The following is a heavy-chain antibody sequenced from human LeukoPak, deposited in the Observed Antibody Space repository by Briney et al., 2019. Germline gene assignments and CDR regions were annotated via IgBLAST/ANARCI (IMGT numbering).Heavy chain of an antibody. CDR2: INSDGSST. CDR1: GFTFSSYW. Sequence: GGSLRLSWAGSGFTFSSYWMYWVRQAPGKGLVWVSRINSDGSSTSYADSVKGRFTISRDNAKNTLYLQMNSLRAEDTAVYYCARLRMGYYFDYWGQGTLVTVSS. D-gene: IGHD2-2*01. CDR3: ARLRMGYYFDY. J-gene: IGHJ4*02. V-gene: IGHV3-74*01.